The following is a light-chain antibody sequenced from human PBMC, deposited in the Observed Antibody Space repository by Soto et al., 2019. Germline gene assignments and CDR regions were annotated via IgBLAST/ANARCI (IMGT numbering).Light chain of an antibody. J-gene: IGKJ1*01. CDR2: GAS. V-gene: IGKV3-20*01. Sequence: EIVLTQSPGTLSLSPGERATLACRASQSVSSSYLAWYQQKPGQAPRLLIYGASSRATGIPDRLSGSGSGTDFTLTISRLEPEDFAVYYCQQYGSSACTFGQGTKVEIK. CDR3: QQYGSSACT. CDR1: QSVSSSY.